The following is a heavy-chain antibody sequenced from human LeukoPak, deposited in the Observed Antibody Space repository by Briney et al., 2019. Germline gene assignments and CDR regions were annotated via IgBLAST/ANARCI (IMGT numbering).Heavy chain of an antibody. Sequence: GGSLRLSCAASGFTFRIYAMTWVRKAPGQGLEWVSAIGASGGTFYADSVKGRFTISRDNSRNTPYLQMNSLRAEDTAVYYCAKGSETMVRGVRPPDYWGQGTLVTVSS. D-gene: IGHD3-10*01. CDR1: GFTFRIYA. J-gene: IGHJ4*02. CDR2: IGASGGT. CDR3: AKGSETMVRGVRPPDY. V-gene: IGHV3-23*01.